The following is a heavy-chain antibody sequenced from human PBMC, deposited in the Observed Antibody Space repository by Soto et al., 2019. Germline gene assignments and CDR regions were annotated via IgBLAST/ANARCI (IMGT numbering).Heavy chain of an antibody. CDR1: GFTFSDYY. Sequence: PGGSLRLSCAASGFTFSDYYMSWIRQAPGKGLEWVSYISSSGSTIYYADSVKGRLTISRDNAKNSLYLQMNSLRAEDTAVYYCARAPLGGDFWSGYYPNWFDPWGQGTLVTVSS. CDR3: ARAPLGGDFWSGYYPNWFDP. D-gene: IGHD3-3*01. CDR2: ISSSGSTI. J-gene: IGHJ5*02. V-gene: IGHV3-11*01.